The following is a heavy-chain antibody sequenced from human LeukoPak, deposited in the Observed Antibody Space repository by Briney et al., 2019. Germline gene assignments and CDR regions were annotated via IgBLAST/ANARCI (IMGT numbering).Heavy chain of an antibody. CDR3: ARGDFGVTTLFGWFDP. CDR1: GNTLTDYY. D-gene: IGHD4-11*01. V-gene: IGHV1-2*06. CDR2: INPNSGGT. J-gene: IGHJ5*02. Sequence: ASVKVSCKASGNTLTDYYMHWVRQAPGQGLEWMGRINPNSGGTNYAQKFEGRVTMSRDTSISTAYMELSRLRSDDKAVYYCARGDFGVTTLFGWFDPWGQGNLVTVSS.